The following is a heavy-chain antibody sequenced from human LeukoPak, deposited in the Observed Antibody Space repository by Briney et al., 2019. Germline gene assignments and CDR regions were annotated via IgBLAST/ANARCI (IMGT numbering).Heavy chain of an antibody. CDR3: TRLRYFDWSFDY. CDR2: IYHSGST. D-gene: IGHD3-9*01. V-gene: IGHV4-4*02. J-gene: IGHJ4*02. CDR1: GGPFGISNW. Sequence: TSGTLSLTCAVSGGPFGISNWWSWVRQPPGKGLEWIGEIYHSGSTNYNPSLKSRVTISVDKSKNQFSLKLSSVTAADTAVYYCTRLRYFDWSFDYWGQGTLVTVSS.